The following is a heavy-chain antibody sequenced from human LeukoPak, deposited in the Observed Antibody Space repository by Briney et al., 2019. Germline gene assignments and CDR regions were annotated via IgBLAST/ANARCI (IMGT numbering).Heavy chain of an antibody. J-gene: IGHJ4*02. CDR1: GFTFSSYW. D-gene: IGHD5-12*01. CDR2: INSDGSST. CDR3: ARGRYGGYGDY. Sequence: GGSLRLSCAASGFTFSSYWMSWVRQAPGKGLVWVSRINSDGSSTSYADSVKGRFTISRDNAKNTLYLQMNSLRAEDTAVYYCARGRYGGYGDYWGQGTLVTVSS. V-gene: IGHV3-74*01.